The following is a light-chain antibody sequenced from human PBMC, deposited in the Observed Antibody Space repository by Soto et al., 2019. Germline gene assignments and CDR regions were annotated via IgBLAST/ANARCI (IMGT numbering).Light chain of an antibody. V-gene: IGLV2-8*01. CDR1: SSDVGGHNH. CDR3: SSYAGSMNLI. Sequence: QSALTQPPSASGSPGQSVTISCTGSSSDVGGHNHVYWYQQHPGKAPKLMIYEVSKRPSGVPDRFSGSKSVNTASLTVSGLQAEDGADYYCSSYAGSMNLIFGGGTKLTVL. J-gene: IGLJ2*01. CDR2: EVS.